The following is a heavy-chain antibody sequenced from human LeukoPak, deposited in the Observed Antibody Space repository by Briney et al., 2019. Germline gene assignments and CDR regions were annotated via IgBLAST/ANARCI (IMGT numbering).Heavy chain of an antibody. J-gene: IGHJ3*02. CDR2: IYYSGST. CDR1: GFTFSSYA. CDR3: ARVTGDPDAFDI. D-gene: IGHD7-27*01. Sequence: PGGSLRLSCAASGFTFSSYAMHWIRQPPGKGLEWIGYIYYSGSTNYNPSLKSRVTISVDTSKNQFSLKLSSVTAADTAVYYCARVTGDPDAFDIWGQGTMVTVSS. V-gene: IGHV4-59*01.